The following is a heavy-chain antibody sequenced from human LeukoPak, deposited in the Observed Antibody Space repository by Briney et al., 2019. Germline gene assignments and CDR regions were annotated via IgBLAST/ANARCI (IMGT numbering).Heavy chain of an antibody. V-gene: IGHV1-69*06. Sequence: SVNVSCKASVGTFSSYAISWVRQAAGQGLEWMGRIIPIFDTANYAQKFQGRVTITADKSTTTAYMELSSLRSEDTAVYYCARAPRGYPDYYYYMDVWGKGTTVTVSS. CDR3: ARAPRGYPDYYYYMDV. CDR1: VGTFSSYA. J-gene: IGHJ6*03. D-gene: IGHD3-22*01. CDR2: IIPIFDTA.